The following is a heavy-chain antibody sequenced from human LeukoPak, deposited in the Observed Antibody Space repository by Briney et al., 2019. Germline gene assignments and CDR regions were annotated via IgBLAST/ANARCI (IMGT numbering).Heavy chain of an antibody. CDR2: ISGSGGST. CDR3: AKGYVSHYYGMGV. J-gene: IGHJ6*02. V-gene: IGHV3-23*01. Sequence: GGSLRLSCAASGFTFSSYVMSWVRQAPGKGLEWVSGISGSGGSTYYADSVKGRFTISRDNSKNTLYLQMSSLRAEDTATYYCAKGYVSHYYGMGVWGQGTTATVSS. CDR1: GFTFSSYV. D-gene: IGHD5-12*01.